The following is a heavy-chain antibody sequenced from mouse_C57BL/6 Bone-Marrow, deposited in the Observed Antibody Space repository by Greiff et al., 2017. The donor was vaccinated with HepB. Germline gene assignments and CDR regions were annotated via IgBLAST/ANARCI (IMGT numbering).Heavy chain of an antibody. D-gene: IGHD2-5*01. J-gene: IGHJ4*01. V-gene: IGHV1-81*01. CDR1: GYTFTSYG. Sequence: VQRVESGAELARPGASVKLSCKASGYTFTSYGISWVKQSTGQGLEWIGEIYPRSGNTYYNEKFKGKATLTADKSSSTAYMELRSLTSEDSAVYFCANSNWTYYAMDYWGQGTSVTVSS. CDR2: IYPRSGNT. CDR3: ANSNWTYYAMDY.